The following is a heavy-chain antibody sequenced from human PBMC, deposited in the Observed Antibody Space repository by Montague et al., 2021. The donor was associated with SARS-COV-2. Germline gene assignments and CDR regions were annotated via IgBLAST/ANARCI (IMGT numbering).Heavy chain of an antibody. CDR1: EFTFSSYE. CDR2: ISSSGSTI. D-gene: IGHD3-16*02. J-gene: IGHJ5*02. V-gene: IGHV3-48*03. CDR3: VAFGGVIVTWLDP. Sequence: SLRLSCAASEFTFSSYEMNWVRQAPGKGLEWVSYISSSGSTIYYADSVKGRFTISRDNAKNSLYLQMNSLRAEDTAVYYCVAFGGVIVTWLDPWGQGTLVTVSS.